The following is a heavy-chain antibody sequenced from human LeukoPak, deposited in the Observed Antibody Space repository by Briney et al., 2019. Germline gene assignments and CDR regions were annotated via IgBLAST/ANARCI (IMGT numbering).Heavy chain of an antibody. CDR2: IYYSGST. Sequence: PSETLSLTCTVSGGSVSSGSYYWSWIRQPPGKGLEWIGYIYYSGSTNYNPSLKSRVTISVDTSKNQFSLKLSSVTAADTAVYYCANRGYSYGFDYWGQGTLVTVSS. CDR1: GGSVSSGSYY. V-gene: IGHV4-61*01. CDR3: ANRGYSYGFDY. J-gene: IGHJ4*02. D-gene: IGHD5-18*01.